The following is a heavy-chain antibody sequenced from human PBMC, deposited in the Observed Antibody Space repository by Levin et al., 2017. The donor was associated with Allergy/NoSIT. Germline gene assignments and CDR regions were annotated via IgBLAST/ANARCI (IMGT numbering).Heavy chain of an antibody. D-gene: IGHD6-19*01. CDR1: GFTFSSYA. CDR3: ASLYSRGLYDY. CDR2: ISYDGSNK. Sequence: GGSLRLSCAASGFTFSSYAMHWVRQAPGKGLEWVAVISYDGSNKYYADSVKGRFTISRDNSKNTLYLQMNSLRAEDTAVYYCASLYSRGLYDYWGQGTLVTVSS. V-gene: IGHV3-30*04. J-gene: IGHJ4*02.